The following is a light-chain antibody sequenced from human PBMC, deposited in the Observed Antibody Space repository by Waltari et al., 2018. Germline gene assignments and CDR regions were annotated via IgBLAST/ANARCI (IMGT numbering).Light chain of an antibody. J-gene: IGKJ4*01. CDR2: AAS. Sequence: DIQMTQSPSSLSAYVGDRVTITCRASHSVSTSLSWYKQKPGKAPEVLIYAASSLQSGVPSRFSGSGSGTSFTLTIGSLQPEDFATYYCQQTYRPPRTFGGGTKVDIK. CDR1: HSVSTS. CDR3: QQTYRPPRT. V-gene: IGKV1-39*01.